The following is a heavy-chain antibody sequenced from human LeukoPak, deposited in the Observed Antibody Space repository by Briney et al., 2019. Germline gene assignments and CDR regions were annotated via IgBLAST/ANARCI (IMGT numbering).Heavy chain of an antibody. CDR2: IYHSGST. V-gene: IGHV4-38-2*02. D-gene: IGHD3-9*01. Sequence: SETLSLTCTVSGYSISSGYYWGWIRQPPGNGLEWIGSIYHSGSTYYNPSLKSRVTISVDTSKNQFSLKLSSVTAADTAVYYCAREDYDILTGRRDYWGQGTLVTVSS. CDR1: GYSISSGYY. CDR3: AREDYDILTGRRDY. J-gene: IGHJ4*02.